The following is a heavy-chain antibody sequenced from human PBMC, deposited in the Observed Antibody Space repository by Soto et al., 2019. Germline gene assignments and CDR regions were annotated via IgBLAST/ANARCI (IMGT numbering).Heavy chain of an antibody. CDR1: GYTFTAYY. Sequence: QVQLVQSGAEVKKPGASVKVSCKASGYTFTAYYMYWVRQAPGQGLEWMGWINPNSGGTNYAQKFQGRVTMTRDTSTSTVYMELSSLRSEDTAVYYCARDQVAVAGSNYYYYYGMDVWGQGTTVTVSS. D-gene: IGHD6-19*01. V-gene: IGHV1-2*02. CDR3: ARDQVAVAGSNYYYYYGMDV. J-gene: IGHJ6*02. CDR2: INPNSGGT.